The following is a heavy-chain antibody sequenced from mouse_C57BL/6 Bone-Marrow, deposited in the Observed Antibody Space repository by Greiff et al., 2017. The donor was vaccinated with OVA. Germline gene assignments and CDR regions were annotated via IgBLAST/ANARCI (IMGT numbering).Heavy chain of an antibody. D-gene: IGHD2-4*01. CDR1: GGDGKDYD. CDR2: IDPEDGET. Sequence: VQLQQSGAELVKPGASVKLSGTDSGGDGKDYDTHSVKQSTEHVHAVILIIDPEDGETKYAPKFQGKATITADTSSNTAYLQLSSLTSEDTAVYYCARIYYDYGFAYWGQGTLVTVSA. J-gene: IGHJ3*01. CDR3: ARIYYDYGFAY. V-gene: IGHV14-2*01.